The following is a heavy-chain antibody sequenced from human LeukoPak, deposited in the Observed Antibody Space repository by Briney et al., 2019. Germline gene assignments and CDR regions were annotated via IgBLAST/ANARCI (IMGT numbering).Heavy chain of an antibody. V-gene: IGHV1-2*02. CDR2: INPNSGGT. D-gene: IGHD1-26*01. CDR1: EYTFTGYY. J-gene: IGHJ4*02. CDR3: AIIVGATEDFDY. Sequence: GASVKVSCKASEYTFTGYYMHWVRQAPGQGPEWMGWINPNSGGTNYAQKFQGRVTMTRDTSISTAYMELSRLRSDDAAVYYCAIIVGATEDFDYWGQGTLVTVSS.